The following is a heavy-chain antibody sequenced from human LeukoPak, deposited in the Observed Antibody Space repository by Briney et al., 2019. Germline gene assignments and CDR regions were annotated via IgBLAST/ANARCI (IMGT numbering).Heavy chain of an antibody. Sequence: PSQTLSLTCTVSGGSISSGGYYWSWLRQHPGKGLEWIGYSYYSGSTYYNPSLKSRVTISVDTSKNQFSLKLSSVTAADTAVYYCARSIYYDSSGYYSSGAFDIWGQGTMVTVSS. CDR1: GGSISSGGYY. J-gene: IGHJ3*02. CDR2: SYYSGST. CDR3: ARSIYYDSSGYYSSGAFDI. V-gene: IGHV4-31*03. D-gene: IGHD3-22*01.